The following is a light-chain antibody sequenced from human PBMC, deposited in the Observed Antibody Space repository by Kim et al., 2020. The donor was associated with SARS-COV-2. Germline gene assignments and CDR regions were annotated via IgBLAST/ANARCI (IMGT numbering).Light chain of an antibody. V-gene: IGLV3-9*01. J-gene: IGLJ3*02. CDR1: NIGSKH. CDR3: QAWCNNTCV. Sequence: SYELTQPLSVSVALGQTASITCGGDNIGSKHVHWYQQKAGQAPVLVIYRDSSRPAEIPERFSGSNSGNTATLTVSRAQAGEEADYYCQAWCNNTCVFGAG. CDR2: RDS.